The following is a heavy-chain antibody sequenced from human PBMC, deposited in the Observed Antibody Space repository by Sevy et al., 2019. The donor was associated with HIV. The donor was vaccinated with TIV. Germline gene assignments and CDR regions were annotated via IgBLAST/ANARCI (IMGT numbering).Heavy chain of an antibody. D-gene: IGHD1-26*01. CDR2: ISWNSGSI. V-gene: IGHV3-9*01. CDR3: ARDCNSATCLWGLDV. CDR1: GFTFDDYA. Sequence: GGSLRLSCAASGFTFDDYAMHWVRQAPGKGLEWVSGISWNSGSIGYADSVKGRFTISRDNAKNSLYLQMNSLRAEDTAVYYCARDCNSATCLWGLDVWGLGTTVTVSS. J-gene: IGHJ6*02.